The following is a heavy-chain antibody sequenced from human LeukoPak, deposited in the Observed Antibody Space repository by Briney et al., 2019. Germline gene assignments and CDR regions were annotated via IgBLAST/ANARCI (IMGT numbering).Heavy chain of an antibody. CDR3: ARDGTVTTDY. V-gene: IGHV3-21*01. CDR1: GFTFSSYS. D-gene: IGHD4-17*01. Sequence: PGGSLRLSCAASGFTFSSYSMNWVRQAPGKGLEWVSSISSSSSYIYYADSLKGRFTISRDNAKNSLYLQMNSLRAEDTAVYDCARDGTVTTDYWGQGTLVTVSP. CDR2: ISSSSSYI. J-gene: IGHJ4*02.